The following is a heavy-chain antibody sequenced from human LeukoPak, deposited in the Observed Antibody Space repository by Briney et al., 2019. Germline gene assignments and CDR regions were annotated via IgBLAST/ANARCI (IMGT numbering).Heavy chain of an antibody. CDR1: GYTFTSYY. D-gene: IGHD6-6*01. CDR2: INPSGGST. CDR3: ARPIAARLSGGEFDY. V-gene: IGHV1-46*01. J-gene: IGHJ4*02. Sequence: ASVKVSCKASGYTFTSYYMHWVRQAPGQGLEWMGIINPSGGSTSYAQKFQGRVTMTRDTSTSTVYMELSSLRSEDTAVYYCARPIAARLSGGEFDYWGQGTLVTVSS.